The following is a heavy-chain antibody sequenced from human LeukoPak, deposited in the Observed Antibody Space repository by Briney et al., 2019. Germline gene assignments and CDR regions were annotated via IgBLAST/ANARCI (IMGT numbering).Heavy chain of an antibody. J-gene: IGHJ4*02. CDR2: IGSSGSPT. CDR3: ATGGYSYNPFYDY. D-gene: IGHD5-18*01. V-gene: IGHV3-48*02. Sequence: PGGSLRLSCAASGFAFSSYNMNWVRQAPGKGLEWISYIGSSGSPTHYADSVGGRFTISRDNAKNSLYLQMNGLRDEDTAVYYCATGGYSYNPFYDYWGQGTLVTVSS. CDR1: GFAFSSYN.